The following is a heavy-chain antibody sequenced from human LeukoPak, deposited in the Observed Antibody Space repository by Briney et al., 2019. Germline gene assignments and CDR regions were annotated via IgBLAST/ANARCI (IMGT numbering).Heavy chain of an antibody. CDR1: GLTVSSNF. CDR2: RGSGDTK. V-gene: IGHV3-53*01. J-gene: IGHJ4*02. Sequence: GGSLRLSCAATGLTVSSNFMSWVRQAPGKGLEWVSSVRGSGDTKYDADSLKGRFTISRDNSKNTVYLQMNSLRAEDTAIYYCARCRGLLDPFDYWGQGILVTVSS. CDR3: ARCRGLLDPFDY. D-gene: IGHD3-10*01.